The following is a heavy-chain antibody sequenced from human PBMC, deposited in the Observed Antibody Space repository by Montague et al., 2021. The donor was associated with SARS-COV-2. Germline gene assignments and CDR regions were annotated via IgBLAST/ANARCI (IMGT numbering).Heavy chain of an antibody. D-gene: IGHD3-10*01. V-gene: IGHV4-34*01. Sequence: SETLSLTCAVYGGSFSGYYWSWIRQPPGKGLEWIGEINHSGSTNYNPSLKSRVTISVGTSKNQFSLKLGSVTAADTAVYYCARVRYYGSGTALGMDVWGQGTTVTVSS. CDR3: ARVRYYGSGTALGMDV. J-gene: IGHJ6*02. CDR1: GGSFSGYY. CDR2: INHSGST.